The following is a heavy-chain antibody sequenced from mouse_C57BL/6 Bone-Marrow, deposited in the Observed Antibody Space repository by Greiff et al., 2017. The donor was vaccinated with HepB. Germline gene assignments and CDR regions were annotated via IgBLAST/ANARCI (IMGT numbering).Heavy chain of an antibody. CDR2: INYDGSST. CDR3: ARDEWLAMDY. CDR1: GFTFSDYY. Sequence: EVQVVESEGGLVQPGSSMKLSCTASGFTFSDYYMAWVRQVPEKGLEWVANINYDGSSTYYLDSLKSRFIISRDNAKNILYLQMSSLKSEDTATYYCARDEWLAMDYWGQGTSVTVSS. V-gene: IGHV5-16*01. J-gene: IGHJ4*01. D-gene: IGHD1-3*01.